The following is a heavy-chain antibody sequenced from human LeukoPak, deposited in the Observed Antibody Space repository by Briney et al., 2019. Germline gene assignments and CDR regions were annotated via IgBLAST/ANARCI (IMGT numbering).Heavy chain of an antibody. CDR2: ITSNGITT. D-gene: IGHD3-3*01. V-gene: IGHV3-64*01. CDR1: GFTFNFYA. Sequence: PGGSLRLSCAASGFTFNFYAMHWVRQAPGKGLEYVSTITSNGITTLYANSVKGRFTISRDISKNTLYLQMGSLRAEDTAVYYCASYLFGAFDIWGQGTMVTVSS. CDR3: ASYLFGAFDI. J-gene: IGHJ3*02.